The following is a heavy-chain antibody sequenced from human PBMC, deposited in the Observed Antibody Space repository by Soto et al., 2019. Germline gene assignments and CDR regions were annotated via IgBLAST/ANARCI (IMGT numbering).Heavy chain of an antibody. CDR2: ISAYNGNT. CDR1: GYTFTSYG. Sequence: QVPLVQSGAEVKKPGASVKVSCKASGYTFTSYGISWVRQAPGQGLEWMGWISAYNGNTHYAQKLQGRVTMTTDTSTSTAYLELRSLSSDDTAVYYCASDRGDGSTFDSCAQGTLVTFSS. D-gene: IGHD3-10*01. J-gene: IGHJ5*01. CDR3: ASDRGDGSTFDS. V-gene: IGHV1-18*01.